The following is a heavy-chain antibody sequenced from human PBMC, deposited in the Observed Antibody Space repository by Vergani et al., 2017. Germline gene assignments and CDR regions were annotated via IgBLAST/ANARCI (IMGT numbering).Heavy chain of an antibody. V-gene: IGHV3-43*01. J-gene: IGHJ6*02. CDR2: ISWDGGSK. CDR1: GFTFDDYT. D-gene: IGHD3-3*01. CDR3: AKDIPISYYDFWSGSSNYYYYGMDV. Sequence: EVQLVESGGVVVQPGGSLRLSCAASGFTFDDYTMHWVRQAPGKGLEWVSLISWDGGSKYYADSVKGRFTISRDNSKNSLYLQMNSLRTEDTALYYCAKDIPISYYDFWSGSSNYYYYGMDVWGQGTTVTVSS.